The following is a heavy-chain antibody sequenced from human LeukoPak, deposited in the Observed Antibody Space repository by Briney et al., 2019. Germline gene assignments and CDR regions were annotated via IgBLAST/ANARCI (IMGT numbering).Heavy chain of an antibody. V-gene: IGHV3-9*01. Sequence: PGRSLRLSCAASGFTFDDYAMHWVRQAPGKGLEWVSGISWNSGSIGYADSEKGRFTISRDNAKNSLYLQMNSLRAEDTALYYCAKDQSSTSWNWFDPWGQGTLVTVSS. D-gene: IGHD2-2*01. CDR1: GFTFDDYA. CDR3: AKDQSSTSWNWFDP. CDR2: ISWNSGSI. J-gene: IGHJ5*02.